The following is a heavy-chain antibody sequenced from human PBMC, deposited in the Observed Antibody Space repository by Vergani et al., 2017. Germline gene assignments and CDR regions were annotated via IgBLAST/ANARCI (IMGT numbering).Heavy chain of an antibody. V-gene: IGHV3-48*01. Sequence: EVQLLESGGDLVQPGGSLRLSCAASGFTFIMHAMSWVRQSPGKGLEWISYISMSSSTIHYADSVRGRFTISRDNAKNSLYLQMTSLRAEDTAVYYCATGYCGGGSCLLGWSYGMDVWGRGATVTVSS. J-gene: IGHJ6*02. CDR3: ATGYCGGGSCLLGWSYGMDV. D-gene: IGHD4-23*01. CDR2: ISMSSSTI. CDR1: GFTFIMHA.